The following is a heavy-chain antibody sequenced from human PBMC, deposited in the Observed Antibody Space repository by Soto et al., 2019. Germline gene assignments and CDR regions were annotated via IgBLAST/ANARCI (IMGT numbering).Heavy chain of an antibody. CDR1: GFTFSSYA. J-gene: IGHJ4*02. D-gene: IGHD6-19*01. Sequence: QVQLVESGGGVVQPGRSLRLSCAASGFTFSSYAMHWVRQAPGKGLEWVAVISYDGSNKYYADSVKGRFTISRDNSKNPLNRQKNSRRAEDTAVYYWARDTGSGWPELQEPFDYWGQGPLVTVSS. V-gene: IGHV3-30-3*01. CDR3: ARDTGSGWPELQEPFDY. CDR2: ISYDGSNK.